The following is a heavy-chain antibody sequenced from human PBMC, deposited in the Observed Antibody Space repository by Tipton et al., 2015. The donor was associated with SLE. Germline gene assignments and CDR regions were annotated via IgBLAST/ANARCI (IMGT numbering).Heavy chain of an antibody. CDR3: ARVNDSSGSDAFDI. V-gene: IGHV4-59*12. D-gene: IGHD3-22*01. J-gene: IGHJ3*02. CDR1: GGSISSYY. CDR2: IYYSGST. Sequence: LRLSCTVSGGSISSYYWSWIRQPPGKGLEWIGYIYYSGSTNYNPSLKSRVTISVDTSKNQFSLKLSSVTAADTAVYYCARVNDSSGSDAFDIWGQGTMVTVSS.